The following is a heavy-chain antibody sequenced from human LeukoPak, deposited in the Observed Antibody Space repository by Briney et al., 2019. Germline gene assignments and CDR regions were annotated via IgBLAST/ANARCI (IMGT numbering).Heavy chain of an antibody. CDR2: INPSGGST. D-gene: IGHD2-2*01. Sequence: ASVKVSCNASGYTFTSYYMHWVRQAPGQGLEWMGIINPSGGSTSYAQKFQGRVTMTRDTSTSTVYMELSRLRSDDTAVYYCARGAAMDYFDYWGQGTLVTVSS. CDR1: GYTFTSYY. CDR3: ARGAAMDYFDY. J-gene: IGHJ4*02. V-gene: IGHV1-46*01.